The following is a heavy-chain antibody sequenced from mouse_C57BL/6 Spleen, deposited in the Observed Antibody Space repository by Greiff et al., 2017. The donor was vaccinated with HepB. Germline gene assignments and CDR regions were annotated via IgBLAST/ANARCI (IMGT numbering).Heavy chain of an antibody. CDR2: IHPNSGST. CDR3: ASTEVANYFDY. D-gene: IGHD1-1*01. CDR1: GYTFTSYW. V-gene: IGHV1-64*01. J-gene: IGHJ2*01. Sequence: QVQLKQPGAELVKPGASVKLSCKASGYTFTSYWMHWVKQRPGQGLEWIGMIHPNSGSTNYNEKFKSKATLTVDKSSSTAYMQLSSLTSEDSAVYYCASTEVANYFDYWGQGTTLTVSS.